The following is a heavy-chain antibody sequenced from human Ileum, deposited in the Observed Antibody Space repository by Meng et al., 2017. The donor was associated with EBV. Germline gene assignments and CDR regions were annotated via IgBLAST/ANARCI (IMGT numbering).Heavy chain of an antibody. CDR1: GYTFTDYG. Sequence: QVWPVRSGDEVKKPGASVKVYCKAFGYTFTDYGITWVRQAPGQGLEWMGWISSYSGNTKYAQKFQGRVTMTTDTSTSTAYMELRSLRSDDTAVYYCALGGVQGVHFDYWGQGTLVTVSS. CDR2: ISSYSGNT. J-gene: IGHJ4*02. V-gene: IGHV1-18*01. D-gene: IGHD3-10*01. CDR3: ALGGVQGVHFDY.